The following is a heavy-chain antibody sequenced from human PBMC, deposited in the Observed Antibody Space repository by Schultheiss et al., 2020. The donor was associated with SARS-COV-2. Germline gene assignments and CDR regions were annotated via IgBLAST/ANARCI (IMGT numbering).Heavy chain of an antibody. CDR2: ISSSSSYI. CDR3: ARDYRGGGYCSGGSCLGVDY. J-gene: IGHJ4*02. Sequence: GGSLRLSCAASGFTFSSYSMNWVRQAPGKGLEWVSSISSSSSYIYYADSVKGRFTISRDNSKNTLYLQMNSLRAEDTAVYYCARDYRGGGYCSGGSCLGVDYWGQGTLVTVAS. D-gene: IGHD2-15*01. V-gene: IGHV3-21*01. CDR1: GFTFSSYS.